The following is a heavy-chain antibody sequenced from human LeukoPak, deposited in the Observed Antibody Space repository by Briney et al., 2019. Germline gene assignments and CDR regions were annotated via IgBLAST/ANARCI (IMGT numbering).Heavy chain of an antibody. J-gene: IGHJ4*02. D-gene: IGHD6-13*01. Sequence: GRSLRLSCAASGFTFSSYAMHWVRQAPGKGLEWVSVIYSGGSTYYADSVKGRFTISRDNSKNTLYLQMNSLRAEDTAVYYCARVTAAAGTGDYWGQGTLVTVSS. V-gene: IGHV3-53*01. CDR2: IYSGGST. CDR1: GFTFSSYA. CDR3: ARVTAAAGTGDY.